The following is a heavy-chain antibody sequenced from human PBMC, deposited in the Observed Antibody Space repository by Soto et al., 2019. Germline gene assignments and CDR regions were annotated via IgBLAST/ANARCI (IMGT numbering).Heavy chain of an antibody. Sequence: GGSLRLSCAASGFTFTNYAMNWVRQAPGKGLEWVSSITASGGGTYYTDSVKGRFTISRDNSKNTLYLQMNSLRAEDTAVYYCAKGPAAAYGSGSNWFDPWGQGTLVTVSS. CDR2: ITASGGGT. CDR1: GFTFTNYA. V-gene: IGHV3-23*01. J-gene: IGHJ5*02. CDR3: AKGPAAAYGSGSNWFDP. D-gene: IGHD3-10*01.